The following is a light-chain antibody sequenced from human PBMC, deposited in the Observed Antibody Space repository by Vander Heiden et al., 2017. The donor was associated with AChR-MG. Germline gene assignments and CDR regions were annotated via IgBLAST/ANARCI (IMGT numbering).Light chain of an antibody. Sequence: QSVLTQPPSASGTPGQRVTISCTGSRSNIGSNTVNWYQQLPGTAPKLLIYSNNQRPSGVPDRCSGSKSGTSASLAISGLQSEDEADYYCAAWDDSLNGFWVFGGGTKLTVL. CDR2: SNN. V-gene: IGLV1-44*01. J-gene: IGLJ3*02. CDR1: RSNIGSNT. CDR3: AAWDDSLNGFWV.